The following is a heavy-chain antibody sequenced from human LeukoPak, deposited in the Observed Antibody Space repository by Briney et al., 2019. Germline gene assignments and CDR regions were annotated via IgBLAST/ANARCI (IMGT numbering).Heavy chain of an antibody. V-gene: IGHV4-59*01. D-gene: IGHD3-16*02. CDR3: ARADDYVWGSYRPTYYFDY. Sequence: SETLSLTCTVSGGSISSYYWSWIRQPPGKGLEWIGYIYYSGSTNYNPSLKSRVTISVDTSKNQFSLKLSSVTAADTAVYYCARADDYVWGSYRPTYYFDYWGRGTLVTVSS. J-gene: IGHJ4*02. CDR2: IYYSGST. CDR1: GGSISSYY.